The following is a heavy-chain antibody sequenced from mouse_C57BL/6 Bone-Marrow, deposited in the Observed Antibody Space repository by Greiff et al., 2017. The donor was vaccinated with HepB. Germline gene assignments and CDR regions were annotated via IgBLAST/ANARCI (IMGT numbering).Heavy chain of an antibody. Sequence: QVQLQQSGAELARPGASVKLSCKASGYTFTSYGISWVKQGTGQGLEWIGEIYPRSGNTYYNEKFKGKATLTADKSSSTAYMELRSLTSEDSAVYFCARGDSNYEAWFAYWGQGTLVTVSA. CDR3: ARGDSNYEAWFAY. D-gene: IGHD2-5*01. CDR1: GYTFTSYG. CDR2: IYPRSGNT. J-gene: IGHJ3*01. V-gene: IGHV1-81*01.